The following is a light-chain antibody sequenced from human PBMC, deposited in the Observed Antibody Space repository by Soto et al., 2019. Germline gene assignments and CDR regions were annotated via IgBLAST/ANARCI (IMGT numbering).Light chain of an antibody. CDR2: SYD. Sequence: QSVLTQPPSGSGTPGQRVTISCSTSSSNIGGNTVNWYQQVPGTAPKLLIYSYDQRPSGVPDRFSGSKSGTSASLAISGPQSEDEADYYCAAWDASLNGYVFGTGTKVTVL. V-gene: IGLV1-44*01. CDR3: AAWDASLNGYV. CDR1: SSNIGGNT. J-gene: IGLJ1*01.